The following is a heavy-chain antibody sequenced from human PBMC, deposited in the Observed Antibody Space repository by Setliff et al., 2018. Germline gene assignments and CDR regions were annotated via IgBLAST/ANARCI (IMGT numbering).Heavy chain of an antibody. CDR2: ISSSGSTI. J-gene: IGHJ6*04. CDR3: ARGGWRYCGGDCYSRSYYYYGMDV. CDR1: GFTFSDYY. Sequence: GGSLRLSCAASGFTFSDYYMSWIRQAPGKGLEWVSYISSSGSTIYYADSVKGRFTISRDNAKNSLYLQMNSLRAEDTAVYYCARGGWRYCGGDCYSRSYYYYGMDVWGKGTTVTVSS. D-gene: IGHD2-21*02. V-gene: IGHV3-11*04.